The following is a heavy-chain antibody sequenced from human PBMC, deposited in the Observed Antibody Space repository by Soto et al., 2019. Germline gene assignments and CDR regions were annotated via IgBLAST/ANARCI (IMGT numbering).Heavy chain of an antibody. J-gene: IGHJ6*03. D-gene: IGHD3-10*01. CDR2: IYYSGST. CDR3: ARDSYGSGSYYNEGPYYYYMDV. CDR1: GGSISSGGYY. Sequence: PSETLSLTCTVSGGSISSGGYYWSWIRQHPGKGLEWIGYIYYSGSTYYNPSLKSRVTISVDTSKNQFSLKLSSVTAADTAVYYCARDSYGSGSYYNEGPYYYYMDVWGKGTTVTSP. V-gene: IGHV4-31*03.